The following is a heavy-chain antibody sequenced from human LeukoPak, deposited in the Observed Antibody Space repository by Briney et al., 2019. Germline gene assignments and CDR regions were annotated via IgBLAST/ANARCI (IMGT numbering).Heavy chain of an antibody. D-gene: IGHD2/OR15-2a*01. J-gene: IGHJ4*02. CDR2: ISASGGMM. CDR1: GFRFDDFY. V-gene: IGHV3-11*04. Sequence: PGGSLRLSCAASGFRFDDFYVSWIRQAPGKGLEWISFISASGGMMDHADSVKGRFTISRDNAKNSLYLQMNSLRADDTAIYYCARDLDFYATDYWGQGTLVTVSS. CDR3: ARDLDFYATDY.